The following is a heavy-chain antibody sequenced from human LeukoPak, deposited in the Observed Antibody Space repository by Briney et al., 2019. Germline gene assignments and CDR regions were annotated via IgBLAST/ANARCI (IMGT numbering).Heavy chain of an antibody. Sequence: GASVKVSCKASGYTFTDYYMHWVRQAPGQGLEWMGRINPNSGGTNYAQKFQGRVTMTRDTSISTAYMELSRLRSDDTAVYYCARLIAAAVGSWFDPWGQGTLVTVSS. CDR1: GYTFTDYY. D-gene: IGHD6-13*01. CDR2: INPNSGGT. V-gene: IGHV1-2*06. CDR3: ARLIAAAVGSWFDP. J-gene: IGHJ5*02.